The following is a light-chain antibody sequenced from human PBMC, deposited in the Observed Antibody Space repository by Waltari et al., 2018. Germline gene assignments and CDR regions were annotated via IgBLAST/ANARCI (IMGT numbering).Light chain of an antibody. CDR1: SGHSRNI. V-gene: IGLV4-69*01. Sequence: QLVLTQSPSASASPGASVKLTCTLSSGHSRNIIAWHQQHPKKGPRYLMKVNRDGSHSKGDEIPDRFSGSSSGAERYLTISSLQSEDEADYYCQTGGHGTWVFGGGTKLTVL. CDR3: QTGGHGTWV. CDR2: VNRDGSH. J-gene: IGLJ3*02.